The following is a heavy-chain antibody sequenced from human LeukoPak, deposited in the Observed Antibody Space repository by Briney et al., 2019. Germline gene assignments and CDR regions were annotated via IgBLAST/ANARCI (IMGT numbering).Heavy chain of an antibody. CDR3: ARRAELRYCSGGSCYVGAFDI. CDR1: GGSFSGYY. V-gene: IGHV4-34*01. D-gene: IGHD2-15*01. CDR2: INHRGST. J-gene: IGHJ3*02. Sequence: SETLSLTCAVYGGSFSGYYWSWIRQPPGKGLEWIGEINHRGSTNYSPSLKSRVTISVDTSKNQFSLKLSSVTAADTAVYYCARRAELRYCSGGSCYVGAFDIWGQGTMVTVSS.